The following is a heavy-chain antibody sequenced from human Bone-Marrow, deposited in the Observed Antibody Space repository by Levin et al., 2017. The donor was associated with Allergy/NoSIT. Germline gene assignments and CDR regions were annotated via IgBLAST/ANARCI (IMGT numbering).Heavy chain of an antibody. V-gene: IGHV4-34*01. J-gene: IGHJ4*02. D-gene: IGHD6-19*01. CDR3: ARVGLPEARVWYSSGWYHFDY. CDR1: GGSFSGYY. CDR2: INHSGST. Sequence: SETLSLTCAVYGGSFSGYYWSWIRQPPGKGLEWIGEINHSGSTNYNPSLKSRVTISVDTSKNQFSLKLSSVTAADTAVYYCARVGLPEARVWYSSGWYHFDYWGQGTLVTVSS.